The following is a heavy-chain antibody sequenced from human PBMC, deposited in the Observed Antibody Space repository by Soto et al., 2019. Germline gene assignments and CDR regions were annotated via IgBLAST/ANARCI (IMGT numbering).Heavy chain of an antibody. CDR2: INDRGSI. CDR1: GGSFSGYY. J-gene: IGHJ2*01. D-gene: IGHD3-9*01. V-gene: IGHV4-34*01. CDR3: ARESHDILTGPPWVWYFDL. Sequence: QVQLQQWGAGPLRPLETLSLTCGVSGGSFSGYYWAWIRQSPGKGLEWIGEINDRGSINYNPSLESRVSISVDTSKNHYSRNLRSVTAADTAVYYCARESHDILTGPPWVWYFDLWGRGTLVTVSS.